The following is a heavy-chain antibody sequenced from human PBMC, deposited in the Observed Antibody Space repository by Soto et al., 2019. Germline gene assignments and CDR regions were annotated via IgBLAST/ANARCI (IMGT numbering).Heavy chain of an antibody. J-gene: IGHJ4*02. V-gene: IGHV1-46*03. CDR1: GYTFTSYY. CDR2: INPSGGST. D-gene: IGHD6-13*01. CDR3: ASQLQQLAPFDY. Sequence: QVQLVQTGAEVKKPGASVKVSCKASGYTFTSYYMHWVRQAPGQGLEWMGIINPSGGSTSYAQKSQGRVTMTRDTSTCTVYIELSSLRSEDTAVYYCASQLQQLAPFDYWCQGPLVTVSS.